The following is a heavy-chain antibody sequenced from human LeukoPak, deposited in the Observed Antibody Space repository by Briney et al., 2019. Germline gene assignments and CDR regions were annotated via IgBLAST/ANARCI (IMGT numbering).Heavy chain of an antibody. CDR1: GGSFSGYY. CDR2: IYYSGST. D-gene: IGHD3-3*01. V-gene: IGHV4-59*01. Sequence: SETLSLTCAVYGGSFSGYYWSWIRQPPGKGLEWIGYIYYSGSTNYNPSLKSRVTISVDTSKNQFSLKLSSVTAADTAVYYCARGYYDFWSGYYTGTFYAPLTNWFDPWGQGTLVTVSS. J-gene: IGHJ5*02. CDR3: ARGYYDFWSGYYTGTFYAPLTNWFDP.